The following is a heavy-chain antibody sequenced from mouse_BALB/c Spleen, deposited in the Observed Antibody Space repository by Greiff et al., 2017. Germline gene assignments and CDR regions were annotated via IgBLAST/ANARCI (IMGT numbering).Heavy chain of an antibody. CDR3: ARGTRFDY. CDR1: GFTFSSFG. J-gene: IGHJ2*01. D-gene: IGHD3-3*01. Sequence: VKVVESGGGLVQPGGSRKLSCAASGFTFSSFGMHWVRQAPEKGLEWVAYISSGSSTIYYADTVKGRFTISRDNPKNTLFLQMTSLRSEDTAMYYCARGTRFDYWGQGTTLTVSS. V-gene: IGHV5-17*02. CDR2: ISSGSSTI.